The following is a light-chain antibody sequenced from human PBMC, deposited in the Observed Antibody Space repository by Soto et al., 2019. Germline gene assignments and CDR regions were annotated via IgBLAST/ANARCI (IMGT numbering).Light chain of an antibody. Sequence: IVMTQSPATVSGSPGARVTLSCRASQSVSGNVAWYHQKPGQPPRLRVYGASTTATDIPARFFGSGSETDFTLTNTRLQSEDVGIYYCQQVNSWPRTSGQGTKVEIK. CDR3: QQVNSWPRT. CDR2: GAS. CDR1: QSVSGN. J-gene: IGKJ1*01. V-gene: IGKV3-15*01.